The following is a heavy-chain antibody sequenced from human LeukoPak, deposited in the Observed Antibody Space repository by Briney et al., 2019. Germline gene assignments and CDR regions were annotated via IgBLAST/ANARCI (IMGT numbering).Heavy chain of an antibody. CDR3: ARAADTAMVTAPFDY. J-gene: IGHJ4*02. Sequence: ASVKVSCKASGYTFTSYYMHWVRQAPGQGLEWMGIINPSGGSTSYAQKFQGRVTMTRDMSTSTVYMELSSLRSEDTAVYYCARAADTAMVTAPFDYWGQGTLVTVSS. D-gene: IGHD5-18*01. CDR1: GYTFTSYY. V-gene: IGHV1-46*01. CDR2: INPSGGST.